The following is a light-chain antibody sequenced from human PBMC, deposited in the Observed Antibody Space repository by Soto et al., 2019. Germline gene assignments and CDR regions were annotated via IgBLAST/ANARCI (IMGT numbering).Light chain of an antibody. CDR2: EVS. V-gene: IGLV2-14*01. CDR1: SSDVGGYNY. CDR3: SSYTSSSTPFV. Sequence: QSVLTQPASVSGSPGQSISISCTGTSSDVGGYNYVSWYQQHPGKAPKLMIYEVSNRPSGVSNRCSGSKSGNTASLTISGLQAEDEADYYCSSYTSSSTPFVFGTGTRSPS. J-gene: IGLJ1*01.